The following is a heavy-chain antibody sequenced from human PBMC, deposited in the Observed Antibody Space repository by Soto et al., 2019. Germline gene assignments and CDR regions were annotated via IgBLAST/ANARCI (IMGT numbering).Heavy chain of an antibody. Sequence: PGVPLRLSCAASGFTFRNYWMGWVRQTPDKGLEWVANIKPDGSDKYYVDSVKGRFTISRDNAKNSLYLQMNSLRAEDTAVYYCARENYFDYWGQGTLVTVSS. CDR2: IKPDGSDK. CDR3: ARENYFDY. V-gene: IGHV3-7*01. CDR1: GFTFRNYW. J-gene: IGHJ4*02.